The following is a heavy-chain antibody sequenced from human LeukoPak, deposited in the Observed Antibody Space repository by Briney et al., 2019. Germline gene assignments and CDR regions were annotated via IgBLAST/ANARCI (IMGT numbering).Heavy chain of an antibody. V-gene: IGHV4-39*07. Sequence: SETLSLTCTVSGGSISSSSYYWGWIRQPPGKGLEWIGSIYYSGSTYYNPSLKSRVTISVDTSKNQFSLKLSSVTAADTAVYYCARWLWSAMSNDAFDIWGQGTMVTVSS. CDR3: ARWLWSAMSNDAFDI. CDR2: IYYSGST. D-gene: IGHD5-18*01. CDR1: GGSISSSSYY. J-gene: IGHJ3*02.